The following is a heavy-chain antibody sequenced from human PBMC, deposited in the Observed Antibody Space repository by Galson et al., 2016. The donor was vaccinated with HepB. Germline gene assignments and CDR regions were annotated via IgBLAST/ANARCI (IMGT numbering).Heavy chain of an antibody. CDR3: ARGGASAGY. D-gene: IGHD6-13*01. Sequence: SLRLSCAASGFIVSNHYMRWIRQPPGKGLEWVSIMNSSGTTHYADSVRGRFTISRDSSKNTLHLQMDSLRVEDTAVYYCARGGASAGYWGQGTLVTVSS. V-gene: IGHV3-53*01. CDR2: MNSSGTT. CDR1: GFIVSNHY. J-gene: IGHJ4*02.